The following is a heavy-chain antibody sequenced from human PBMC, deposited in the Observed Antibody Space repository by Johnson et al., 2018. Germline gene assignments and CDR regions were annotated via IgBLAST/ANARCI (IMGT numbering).Heavy chain of an antibody. CDR3: ARDRGYCSGGSCYRYFQH. CDR1: GFTFSSYG. Sequence: QVQLVQSGGGVVQPGRSLRLSCAASGFTFSSYGIHGVRQAPGKGLEWVAVITYDGSNKSYADSVKGRITISRDNSKNTLYLQMNSLRAEDTAVYYCARDRGYCSGGSCYRYFQHWGQGTLVTVSS. CDR2: ITYDGSNK. J-gene: IGHJ1*01. D-gene: IGHD2-15*01. V-gene: IGHV3-30*03.